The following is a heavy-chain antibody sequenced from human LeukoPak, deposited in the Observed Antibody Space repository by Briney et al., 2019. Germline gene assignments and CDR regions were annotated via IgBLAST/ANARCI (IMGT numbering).Heavy chain of an antibody. Sequence: PGGSLRLSCAASGFTFSSYAMHWVRQAPGKGLEWVAVISYDGSNKYYADSVKGRFTISRDNSKNTLYLQMNSLRAEDTAVYYCARVSPRLYAFDIWGQGTMVTVSS. V-gene: IGHV3-30-3*01. J-gene: IGHJ3*02. CDR2: ISYDGSNK. CDR3: ARVSPRLYAFDI. CDR1: GFTFSSYA.